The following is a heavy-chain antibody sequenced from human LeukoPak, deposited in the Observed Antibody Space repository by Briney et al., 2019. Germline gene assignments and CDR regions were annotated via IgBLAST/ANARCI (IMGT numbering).Heavy chain of an antibody. CDR2: ISGSGGST. J-gene: IGHJ4*02. V-gene: IGHV3-23*01. CDR3: ATGYYDSSGYYPLPGYFDY. CDR1: GFTFSSYA. Sequence: GGSLRLSCAASGFTFSSYAMSWVRQAPGKGLEWVSAISGSGGSTYYADSVKGRFTISRDNSKNTLYLQMNSLRAEDTAVYYCATGYYDSSGYYPLPGYFDYWGQGTLVTVSS. D-gene: IGHD3-22*01.